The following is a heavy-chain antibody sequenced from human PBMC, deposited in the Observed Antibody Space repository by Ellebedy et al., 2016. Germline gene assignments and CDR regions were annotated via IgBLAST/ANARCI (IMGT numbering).Heavy chain of an antibody. V-gene: IGHV1-8*01. CDR2: MNPNSGAT. D-gene: IGHD6-13*01. J-gene: IGHJ4*02. CDR3: ARERGDSSSWERAVGY. Sequence: ASVKVSXXASGYTFTNYDINWVRQATGQGLEWMGWMNPNSGATGYAQKFQGRVTMTRDTSISTAYMELSSLRSDDTAMYYCARERGDSSSWERAVGYWGQGTLVTVSS. CDR1: GYTFTNYD.